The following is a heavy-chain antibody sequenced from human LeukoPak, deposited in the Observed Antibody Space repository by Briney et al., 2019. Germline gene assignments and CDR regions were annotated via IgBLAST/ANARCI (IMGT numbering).Heavy chain of an antibody. D-gene: IGHD3-10*01. CDR3: ARDSGTTGEVKFDP. CDR2: IYYTGST. CDR1: GGSIRNYY. Sequence: SETLSLTCTVSGGSIRNYYWSWIRQPPGKGLEWIGYIYYTGSTYYNPSLKSRVTISLDTSKKQFSLKLSSVTAADTAVYYCARDSGTTGEVKFDPWGQGILVTVSS. V-gene: IGHV4-59*12. J-gene: IGHJ5*02.